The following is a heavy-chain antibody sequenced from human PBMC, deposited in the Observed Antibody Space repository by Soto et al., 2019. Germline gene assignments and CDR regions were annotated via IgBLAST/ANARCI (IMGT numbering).Heavy chain of an antibody. J-gene: IGHJ6*02. CDR2: IDPSDSYT. D-gene: IGHD2-2*02. V-gene: IGHV5-10-1*01. Sequence: GESLKISCKGSGYSFTSYWISWVRQMPGKGLEWMGRIDPSDSYTNYSPSFQGHVTISADKSISTAYLQWSSLKASDTAMYYCASRHCSSTSCFTDYYYGMDVWGQGTTVTVSS. CDR1: GYSFTSYW. CDR3: ASRHCSSTSCFTDYYYGMDV.